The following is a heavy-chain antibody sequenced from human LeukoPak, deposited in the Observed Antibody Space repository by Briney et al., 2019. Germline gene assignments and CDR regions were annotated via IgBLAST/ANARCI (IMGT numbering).Heavy chain of an antibody. V-gene: IGHV3-23*01. CDR3: AKVRLKSSGWYSALTTHCDY. CDR1: GFTFSSYA. Sequence: GGSLRLSYAASGFTFSSYAMSWVRQAPGKGLEWVSAISGSGGSTYYADSVKGRFTISRDNSKNTLYLQMNSLRAEDTAVYYCAKVRLKSSGWYSALTTHCDYWGQGTLVTVSS. D-gene: IGHD6-19*01. CDR2: ISGSGGST. J-gene: IGHJ4*02.